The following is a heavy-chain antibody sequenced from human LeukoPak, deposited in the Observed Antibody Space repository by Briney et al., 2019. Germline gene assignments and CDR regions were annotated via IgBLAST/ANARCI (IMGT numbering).Heavy chain of an antibody. J-gene: IGHJ4*02. V-gene: IGHV3-7*01. CDR2: IKKDGSEK. CDR1: GFTFSSYW. Sequence: GGSLRLSCAASGFTFSSYWMSWVRQAPGKGLEWVANIKKDGSEKFYVDSVRGRFTISRDNAKTSLYLQMISLRAEDTAVYYCATGRSSHDYWGQGTLVTVSS. CDR3: ATGRSSHDY. D-gene: IGHD1-26*01.